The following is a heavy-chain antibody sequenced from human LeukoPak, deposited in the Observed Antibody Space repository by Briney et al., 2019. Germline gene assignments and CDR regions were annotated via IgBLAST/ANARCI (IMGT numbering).Heavy chain of an antibody. CDR1: GGSFSGYY. V-gene: IGHV4-34*01. CDR3: ARVRYYDSSGYYPPHFDY. CDR2: INHSGST. Sequence: SETLSLTCAVYGGSFSGYYWSWIRQPPGRGLEWIGEINHSGSTNYNPSLKSRVTISVDTSKNQFSLKLSSVTAADTAVYYCARVRYYDSSGYYPPHFDYWGQGTLVTVSS. J-gene: IGHJ4*02. D-gene: IGHD3-22*01.